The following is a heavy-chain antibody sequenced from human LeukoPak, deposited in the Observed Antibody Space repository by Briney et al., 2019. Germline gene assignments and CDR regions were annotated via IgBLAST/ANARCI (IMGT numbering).Heavy chain of an antibody. CDR2: ISSSSSTI. J-gene: IGHJ6*03. Sequence: PGGSLRLSCAASGFTFSSYSMNWVRQAPGKGLEWVSYISSSSSTIYYADSVKGRFTISRDNAKNSLYLQMNSLRAEDTAVYYCARDRLSPMAAYYYYYYMDVWGKGTTVTVSS. D-gene: IGHD3-10*01. V-gene: IGHV3-48*01. CDR3: ARDRLSPMAAYYYYYYMDV. CDR1: GFTFSSYS.